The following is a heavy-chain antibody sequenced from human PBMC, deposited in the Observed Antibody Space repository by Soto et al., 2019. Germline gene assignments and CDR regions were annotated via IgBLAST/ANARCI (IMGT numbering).Heavy chain of an antibody. CDR1: GFTFSSYG. J-gene: IGHJ6*02. CDR2: ISYDGSNK. CDR3: AKDNAGDYSNYYDYGMDV. D-gene: IGHD4-4*01. Sequence: QVQLVESGGGVVQPGRSLRLSCAASGFTFSSYGMHWVRQAPGKGLEWVAVISYDGSNKYYADSVKGRFTISRDNSKNTLYLQMNSLRAEDTAVYYCAKDNAGDYSNYYDYGMDVWGQGTTVTVSS. V-gene: IGHV3-30*18.